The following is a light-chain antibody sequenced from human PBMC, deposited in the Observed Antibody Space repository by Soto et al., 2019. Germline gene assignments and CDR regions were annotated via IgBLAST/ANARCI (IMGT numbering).Light chain of an antibody. Sequence: EIVMTQSPATLSVSPGGRATLSCRASQSVSSNLAWYQQKPGQAPRLLIYGASTRATGIPARFSGSGSGTEFTLTINNLQPEDFATYYCQKYNSAPRTFRQGTKVE. CDR2: GAS. J-gene: IGKJ1*01. V-gene: IGKV3-15*01. CDR3: QKYNSAPRT. CDR1: QSVSSN.